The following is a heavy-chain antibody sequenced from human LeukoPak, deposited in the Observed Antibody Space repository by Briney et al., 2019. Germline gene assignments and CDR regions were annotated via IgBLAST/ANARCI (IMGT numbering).Heavy chain of an antibody. J-gene: IGHJ6*03. CDR3: ARVGYCSSTSCYGDYYYYYMDV. Sequence: GGSLRLSCAASGFTFSSYGMHWVRQAPGKGLEWVSYISSSGSTIYYEDSVKGRFTISRDNDKNSLYLQMNSLRAEDTAVYYCARVGYCSSTSCYGDYYYYYMDVWGKGTTVTVSS. CDR1: GFTFSSYG. CDR2: ISSSGSTI. V-gene: IGHV3-48*04. D-gene: IGHD2-2*01.